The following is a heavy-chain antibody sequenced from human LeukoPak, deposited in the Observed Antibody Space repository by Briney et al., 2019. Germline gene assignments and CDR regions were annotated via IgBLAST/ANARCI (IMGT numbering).Heavy chain of an antibody. CDR2: ISYDGGNK. D-gene: IGHD3-22*01. CDR1: GFTFSNYA. V-gene: IGHV3-30-3*01. Sequence: GGSLRLSCAASGFTFSNYAMHWVRQAPGKGLEWVAIISYDGGNKYYADSVKGRFTISRDNSKNTLYLQMNSLRAEDTAVYYCARGGGLKYYYDSSGYYPFDDWGQGTLVTVSS. J-gene: IGHJ4*02. CDR3: ARGGGLKYYYDSSGYYPFDD.